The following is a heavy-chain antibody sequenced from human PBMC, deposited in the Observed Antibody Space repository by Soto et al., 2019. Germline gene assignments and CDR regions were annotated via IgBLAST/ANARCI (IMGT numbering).Heavy chain of an antibody. Sequence: ASVKVSCKASGYTFTSYAMNWVRQAPGQGPEWMGWINTNTGNPTYAQGFTGRFVFSLDTSVSTAYLQICSLKAEDTAVYYCAREYQEDYYYGMDVWGQGTKVTVSS. V-gene: IGHV7-4-1*01. CDR1: GYTFTSYA. CDR3: AREYQEDYYYGMDV. CDR2: INTNTGNP. J-gene: IGHJ6*02.